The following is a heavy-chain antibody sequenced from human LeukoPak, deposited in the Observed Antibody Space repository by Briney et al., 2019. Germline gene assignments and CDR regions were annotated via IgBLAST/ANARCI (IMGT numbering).Heavy chain of an antibody. CDR1: GFTFSSYS. CDR2: ISSSSSYI. V-gene: IGHV3-21*01. D-gene: IGHD6-6*01. CDR3: ARAIVLIAARDVDC. Sequence: GGSLRLSXAASGFTFSSYSMNWVRQAPGKGLEWVSSISSSSSYIYYADSVKGRFTISRDNAKNSLYLQMNSLRAEDTAVYYCARAIVLIAARDVDCWGQGTLVTVSS. J-gene: IGHJ4*02.